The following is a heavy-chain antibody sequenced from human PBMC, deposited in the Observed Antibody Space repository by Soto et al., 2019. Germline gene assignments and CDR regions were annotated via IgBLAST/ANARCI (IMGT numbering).Heavy chain of an antibody. D-gene: IGHD3-3*01. CDR3: AKDTYYDFWSGYYPSMDV. CDR2: ISGSGGST. J-gene: IGHJ6*02. Sequence: GSLRLSCAASGFTFSSYAMSWVRQAPGKGLEWVSAISGSGGSTYYADSVKGRFTISRDNSKNTLYLQMNSLRAEDTAVYYCAKDTYYDFWSGYYPSMDVWGQGTTVTVSS. V-gene: IGHV3-23*01. CDR1: GFTFSSYA.